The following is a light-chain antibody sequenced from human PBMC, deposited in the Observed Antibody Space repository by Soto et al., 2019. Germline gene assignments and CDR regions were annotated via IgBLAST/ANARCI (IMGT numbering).Light chain of an antibody. CDR2: NND. CDR1: SSNIGSNT. CDR3: AAWDDSLNGPL. V-gene: IGLV1-44*01. J-gene: IGLJ2*01. Sequence: QSALTQTPSASGTPGQRVTISCSGSSSNIGSNTVNWYQQLPGTAPKLLIFNNDQRPSGVPDRFSGSNSGTSASLAISGLQSEDEADYYCAAWDDSLNGPLFGGGTKLTVL.